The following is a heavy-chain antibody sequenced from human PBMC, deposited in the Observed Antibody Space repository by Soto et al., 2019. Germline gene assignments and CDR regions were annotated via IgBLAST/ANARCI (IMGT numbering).Heavy chain of an antibody. Sequence: QVQLQESGPGLVKPSDTLSLTCAVSGYSISSSNWWGWIRQPPGKGLEWIGYIYYSGTTYYNPSLKSRVTMSVETYKHQFSLQLTSVTAVDTAVYYCARREIQGPIDYWGQGTLVTVSS. J-gene: IGHJ4*02. V-gene: IGHV4-28*01. CDR2: IYYSGTT. D-gene: IGHD1-26*01. CDR3: ARREIQGPIDY. CDR1: GYSISSSNW.